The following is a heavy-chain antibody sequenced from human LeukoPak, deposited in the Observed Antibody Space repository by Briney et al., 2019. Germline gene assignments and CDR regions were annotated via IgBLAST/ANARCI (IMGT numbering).Heavy chain of an antibody. J-gene: IGHJ4*02. D-gene: IGHD3-10*01. CDR2: INHSGGT. Sequence: SETLSLTCAVYGGSFSGYYWSWIRQPPGKGLEWIGEINHSGGTNYNPSLKSRVTISVDTSKNQFSLKLSSVTAADTAVYYCARTAMVPYWSGLARRSYYFDYWGQGTLVTVSS. V-gene: IGHV4-34*01. CDR1: GGSFSGYY. CDR3: ARTAMVPYWSGLARRSYYFDY.